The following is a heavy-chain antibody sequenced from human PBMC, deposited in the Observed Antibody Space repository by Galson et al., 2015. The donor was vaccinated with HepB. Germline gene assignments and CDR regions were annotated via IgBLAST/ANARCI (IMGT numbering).Heavy chain of an antibody. J-gene: IGHJ4*02. Sequence: SVKVSCKASGFRFAGHYIHWVRQAPGQGLEWMGCINSNSGDTKYAQKFKGWVTVTRDTSIAAAYMDLRGLKSDDTAVYYCVRSPPWIALFGVLMGAHFDLWGQGTQVTVSS. CDR1: GFRFAGHY. V-gene: IGHV1-2*04. CDR2: INSNSGDT. CDR3: VRSPPWIALFGVLMGAHFDL. D-gene: IGHD3-3*01.